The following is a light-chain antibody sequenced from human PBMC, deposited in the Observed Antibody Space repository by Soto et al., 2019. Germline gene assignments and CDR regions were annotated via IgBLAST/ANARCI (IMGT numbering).Light chain of an antibody. J-gene: IGKJ1*01. V-gene: IGKV3-20*01. CDR3: QQYGSLPPT. CDR2: DAS. CDR1: QSIRSSY. Sequence: EIVLTQSPGTLSLSPGERATLSCKASQSIRSSYLAWYQQKPGQAPRLLIFDASSRAIGIPNRFSGSGSGTDFTLTISRLEPEDFAVYHCQQYGSLPPTFGQGTKVDIK.